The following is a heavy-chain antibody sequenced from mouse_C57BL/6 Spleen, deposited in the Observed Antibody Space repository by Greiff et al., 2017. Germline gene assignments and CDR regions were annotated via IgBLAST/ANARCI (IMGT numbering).Heavy chain of an antibody. V-gene: IGHV1-39*01. Sequence: EVKLMESGPELVKPGASVKISCKASGYSFTDYNMNWVKQSNGKSLEWIGVINPNYGTTSYNQKFKGKATLTVDQSSSTAYMQLNSLTSEDSAVYYCARSGDGYYGEVFAYWGQGTLVTVSA. CDR2: INPNYGTT. D-gene: IGHD2-3*01. CDR3: ARSGDGYYGEVFAY. CDR1: GYSFTDYN. J-gene: IGHJ3*01.